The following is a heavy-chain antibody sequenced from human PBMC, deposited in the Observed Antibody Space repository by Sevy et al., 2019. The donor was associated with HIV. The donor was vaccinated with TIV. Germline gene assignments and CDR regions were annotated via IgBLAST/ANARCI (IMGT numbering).Heavy chain of an antibody. J-gene: IGHJ5*02. V-gene: IGHV1-18*01. CDR1: GYTFTNYG. CDR2: ISTHNGDT. CDR3: ARRIYYDSSAYYWWFDP. D-gene: IGHD3-22*01. Sequence: ASVKVSCKASGYTFTNYGISWVRQAPGQGLEWMGWISTHNGDTNYALKLQGRVTMTTDTSTSTAYMELRSLRSDDTAVYYCARRIYYDSSAYYWWFDPWGQGTLVTVSS.